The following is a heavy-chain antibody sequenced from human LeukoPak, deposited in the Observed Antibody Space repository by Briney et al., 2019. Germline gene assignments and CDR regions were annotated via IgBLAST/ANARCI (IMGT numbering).Heavy chain of an antibody. J-gene: IGHJ1*01. Sequence: GASVKVSCKASGYTFTSYAMNWVRQAPGQGLEWMGWINTNTGNPTYAQGFTGRFVFSLDTSVSTAYLQISSLKAEDTAVYYCARDYPVLAVATDAEYFQHWGQGTLVTVSS. V-gene: IGHV7-4-1*02. CDR2: INTNTGNP. CDR3: ARDYPVLAVATDAEYFQH. D-gene: IGHD6-19*01. CDR1: GYTFTSYA.